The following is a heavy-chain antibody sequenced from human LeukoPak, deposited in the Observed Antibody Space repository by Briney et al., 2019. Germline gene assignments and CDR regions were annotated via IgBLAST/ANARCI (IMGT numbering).Heavy chain of an antibody. D-gene: IGHD5-24*01. V-gene: IGHV1-3*01. J-gene: IGHJ3*02. CDR2: INAGNGNT. CDR1: GYTFTSYA. Sequence: GASVKVSCKASGYTFTSYAMHWVRQAPGQRLEWMGWINAGNGNTKYSQKFQGRVTITRDTSASTAYMKLSSLRSEDTAVYYCARVEWLPGNAFDIWGQGTMVTVSS. CDR3: ARVEWLPGNAFDI.